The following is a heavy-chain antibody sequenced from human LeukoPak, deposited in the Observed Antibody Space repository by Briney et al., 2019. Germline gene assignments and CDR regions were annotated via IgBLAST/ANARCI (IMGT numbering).Heavy chain of an antibody. D-gene: IGHD3-3*01. V-gene: IGHV3-72*01. J-gene: IGHJ6*03. CDR2: SRNKASSYTT. Sequence: GGSLRLSCAASGFKFSDHYIDWVRQAPGKGLEWVGRSRNKASSYTTEYAASVEGRFTISRDVSESSLYLQMNSLRAEDTAVYYCARAPTYYDLWSGYYRGYYYYMDVWGKGTTVTVSS. CDR3: ARAPTYYDLWSGYYRGYYYYMDV. CDR1: GFKFSDHY.